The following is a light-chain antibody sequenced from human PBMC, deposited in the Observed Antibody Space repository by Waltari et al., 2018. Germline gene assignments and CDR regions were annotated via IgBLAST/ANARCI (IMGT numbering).Light chain of an antibody. V-gene: IGLV3-19*01. CDR3: NSRDSSGNHWV. Sequence: SSELTQDPAVSVALGQTVRITCQGDSLRSYYASWYQQKPGQAPVLVIYGKNNRPSGIPDRFSVSSSGNTASLTITGVQAEDEADYYCNSRDSSGNHWVFGGGTKLTVL. CDR1: SLRSYY. J-gene: IGLJ3*02. CDR2: GKN.